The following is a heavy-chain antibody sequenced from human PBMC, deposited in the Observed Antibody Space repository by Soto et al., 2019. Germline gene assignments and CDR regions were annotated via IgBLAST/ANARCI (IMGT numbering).Heavy chain of an antibody. CDR1: GFTFDDYA. CDR2: TNWNSGTI. CDR3: AKGSHGPSHTGWFDP. Sequence: SLRLSCAASGFTFDDYAMYWVRQAPGKALEWVSSTNWNSGTINYADSVKGRFTISRDNAKNSLYLQMNSRRTEDTALYYCAKGSHGPSHTGWFDPWGQGTQVTVSS. V-gene: IGHV3-9*01. D-gene: IGHD2-8*02. J-gene: IGHJ5*02.